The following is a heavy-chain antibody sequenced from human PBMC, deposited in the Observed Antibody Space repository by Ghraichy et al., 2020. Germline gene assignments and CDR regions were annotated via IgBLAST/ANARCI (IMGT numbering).Heavy chain of an antibody. J-gene: IGHJ6*02. CDR3: AKMKGAARDAYGMDV. Sequence: GGSLRLSCAASGFTFSNFAMSWVRQAPGKGLEWVSAIGGSSGSTYYAVSVRGRFTISRDNSKNTLYLQMDSLRTEDTAVYYCAKMKGAARDAYGMDVCGHGTTVTVSS. CDR2: IGGSSGST. D-gene: IGHD3-16*01. V-gene: IGHV3-23*01. CDR1: GFTFSNFA.